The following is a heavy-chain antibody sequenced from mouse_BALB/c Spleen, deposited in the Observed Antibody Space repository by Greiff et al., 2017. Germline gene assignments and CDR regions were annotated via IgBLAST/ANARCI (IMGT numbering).Heavy chain of an antibody. CDR1: GFTFSSYA. CDR2: ISSGGSYT. V-gene: IGHV5-9-4*01. J-gene: IGHJ3*01. D-gene: IGHD2-4*01. Sequence: EVQRVESGGGLVKPGGSLKLSCAASGFTFSSYAMSWVRQSPEKRLEWVAEISSGGSYTYYPDTVTGRFTISRDNAKNTLYLEMSSLRSEDTAMYYCARDRDDYDWFAYWGQGTLVTVSA. CDR3: ARDRDDYDWFAY.